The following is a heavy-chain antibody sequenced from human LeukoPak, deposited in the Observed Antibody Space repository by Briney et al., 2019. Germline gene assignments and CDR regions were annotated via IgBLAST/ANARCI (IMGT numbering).Heavy chain of an antibody. V-gene: IGHV1-69*05. CDR3: ARENWYEERTDY. CDR1: GGTFSSYA. CDR2: IIPIFGTA. D-gene: IGHD1-1*01. J-gene: IGHJ4*02. Sequence: SVKVSCKASGGTFSSYAISWVRQAPGQGLEWMGGIIPIFGTANYAQKFQGRVTITTDESTSTAYMELSSLRSDDTAVYYCARENWYEERTDYWGQGTLVTVSS.